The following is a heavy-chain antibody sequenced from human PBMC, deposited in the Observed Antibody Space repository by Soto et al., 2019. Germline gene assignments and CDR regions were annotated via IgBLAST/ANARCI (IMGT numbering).Heavy chain of an antibody. Sequence: SVKVSCKASGGTFSSYRINWVRRAPGQGLEWVGGIVPIYRTADYAQKFQGRVTITADESARTAYMELRGLKSQDTAVYYCARDSGAKLSSSWGQGTLVTVSS. CDR1: GGTFSSYR. D-gene: IGHD6-13*01. CDR3: ARDSGAKLSSS. J-gene: IGHJ4*02. CDR2: IVPIYRTA. V-gene: IGHV1-69*13.